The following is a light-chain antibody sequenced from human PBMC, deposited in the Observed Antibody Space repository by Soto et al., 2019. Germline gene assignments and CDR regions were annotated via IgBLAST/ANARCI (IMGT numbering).Light chain of an antibody. CDR2: SAS. Sequence: DIQITQSPASMFTCVGGRVTITFRARQSISSWLAWYQQKPGKAPKLLIYSASSLHSGVPSRFSGSRSGTEFTLTISRLQTDDFATYYCQQYNSYWTFGQGTKVDIK. CDR3: QQYNSYWT. V-gene: IGKV1-5*01. J-gene: IGKJ1*01. CDR1: QSISSW.